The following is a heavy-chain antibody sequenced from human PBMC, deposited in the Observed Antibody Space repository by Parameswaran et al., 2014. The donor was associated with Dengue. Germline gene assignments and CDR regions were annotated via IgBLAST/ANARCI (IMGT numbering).Heavy chain of an antibody. V-gene: IGHV3-30*04. CDR2: ISYDGSNK. Sequence: WIRQAPGKGLEWVAVISYDGSNKYYADSVKGRFTISRDNSKNTLYLQMNSLRAEDTAVYYCARDFVESTVTTSSFDYWGQGTLVTVSS. D-gene: IGHD4-17*01. CDR3: ARDFVESTVTTSSFDY. J-gene: IGHJ4*02.